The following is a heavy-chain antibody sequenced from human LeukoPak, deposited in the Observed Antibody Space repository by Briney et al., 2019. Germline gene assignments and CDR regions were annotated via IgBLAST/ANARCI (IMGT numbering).Heavy chain of an antibody. Sequence: SQTLSLTCAISGDSVSSNSDAWNWIRQSPSRGLEWLGRTYYRSKWYNDYAVSVKSRKTINPDTSKNQFSLQLNSVTPEDTAVYYCARSLKQWLFWFDPGGQGTLVTVSS. V-gene: IGHV6-1*01. D-gene: IGHD6-19*01. CDR3: ARSLKQWLFWFDP. CDR2: TYYRSKWYN. J-gene: IGHJ5*02. CDR1: GDSVSSNSDA.